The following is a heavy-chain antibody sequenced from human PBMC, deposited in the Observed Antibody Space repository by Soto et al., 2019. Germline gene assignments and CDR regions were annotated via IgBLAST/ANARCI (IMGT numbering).Heavy chain of an antibody. CDR1: GFTFSSYA. CDR3: AVGSTANGYNWFDP. D-gene: IGHD1-26*01. Sequence: GGSLRLSCAASGFTFSSYAMSWVRQAPGKGLEWVSAISGSGGSTYYADSVKGRFTISRDNSKNTLYLQMNSLRAEDTAVYYCAVGSTANGYNWFDPWGQGTLVTVSS. J-gene: IGHJ5*02. CDR2: ISGSGGST. V-gene: IGHV3-23*01.